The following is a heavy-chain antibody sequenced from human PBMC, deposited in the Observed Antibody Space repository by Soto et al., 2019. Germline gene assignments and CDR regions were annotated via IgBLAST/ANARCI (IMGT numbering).Heavy chain of an antibody. J-gene: IGHJ4*02. V-gene: IGHV3-64*01. Sequence: GGSLRLSCAASGFTFSSYAMHWVRQAPGKGLGYVSAISSNGGSTYYANSVKGRFTISRDNSKNTLYLQMGSLRAEDMAVYYCARDKGSDYWGQGTLVTVSS. CDR3: ARDKGSDY. CDR2: ISSNGGST. CDR1: GFTFSSYA.